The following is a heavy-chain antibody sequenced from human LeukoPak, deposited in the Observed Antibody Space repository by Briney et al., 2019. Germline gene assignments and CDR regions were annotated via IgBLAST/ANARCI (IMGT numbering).Heavy chain of an antibody. Sequence: GGSLRLSCAGSKFVFSDYVMSWVRQAPGKGLEWVSYISGSSSIIYYADSVKGRFTISRDNAKNSLYLQMNSLRAEDTAVYYCAREGRYFDWSTPHRDRDAFDIWGQGTMVTVSS. CDR2: ISGSSSII. D-gene: IGHD3-9*01. CDR3: AREGRYFDWSTPHRDRDAFDI. CDR1: KFVFSDYV. J-gene: IGHJ3*02. V-gene: IGHV3-48*04.